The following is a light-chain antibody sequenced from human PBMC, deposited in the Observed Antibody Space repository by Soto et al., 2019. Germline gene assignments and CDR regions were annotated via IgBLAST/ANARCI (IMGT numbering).Light chain of an antibody. CDR1: SSDVGNYNY. J-gene: IGLJ1*01. CDR3: SAYTRSSTCV. CDR2: DVS. Sequence: QSALTQPASVSGSPGQSITISCTGTSSDVGNYNYVSWYQQHPGKAPKLIIYDVSNRPSGVSNRFSGSKSGNTASLTISGLQAEDEADYYCSAYTRSSTCVFGTGTKLTVL. V-gene: IGLV2-14*01.